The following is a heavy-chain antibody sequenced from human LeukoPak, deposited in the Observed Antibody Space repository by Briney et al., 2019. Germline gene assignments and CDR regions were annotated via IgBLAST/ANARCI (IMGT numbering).Heavy chain of an antibody. CDR2: LSGSGDTT. CDR1: GFTFSSYA. D-gene: IGHD3-10*01. CDR3: AKDQGSMVRGIIWMNNWFDP. J-gene: IGHJ5*02. V-gene: IGHV3-23*01. Sequence: GGSLRLSCAASGFTFSSYAMSWVRQAPGKGLEWVSALSGSGDTTYYADSVKGRFTTSRDNSKNTLYLQMNSLRAEDTAVYYCAKDQGSMVRGIIWMNNWFDPWGQGTLVTVSS.